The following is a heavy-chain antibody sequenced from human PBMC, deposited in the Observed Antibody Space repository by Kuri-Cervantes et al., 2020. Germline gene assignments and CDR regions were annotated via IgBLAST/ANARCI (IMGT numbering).Heavy chain of an antibody. Sequence: SETLSLTCTVSGGSISSSSYYWGWIRQPPGKGLEWIGSIYYSGSTYYNPSLKSRVTISVDTSKNQFSLKLSSVTAADTAIYFCARFRMGVAFDFWGQGTMVTVSS. V-gene: IGHV4-39*07. D-gene: IGHD1-26*01. CDR1: GGSISSSSYY. CDR3: ARFRMGVAFDF. CDR2: IYYSGST. J-gene: IGHJ3*01.